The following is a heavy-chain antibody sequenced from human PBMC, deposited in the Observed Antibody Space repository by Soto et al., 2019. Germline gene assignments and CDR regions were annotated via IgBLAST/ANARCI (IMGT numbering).Heavy chain of an antibody. V-gene: IGHV4-31*03. D-gene: IGHD2-15*01. CDR1: GGSISSGGYY. Sequence: TLSLTCTVSGGSISSGGYYWSWIRQHPGKGLEWIGYIYYSGSTYYNPSLKSRVTISVDTSKNQFSLKLSSVTAADTAVYYCARGDCSGGSCYFRFDYWGQGTLVTVSS. CDR2: IYYSGST. CDR3: ARGDCSGGSCYFRFDY. J-gene: IGHJ4*02.